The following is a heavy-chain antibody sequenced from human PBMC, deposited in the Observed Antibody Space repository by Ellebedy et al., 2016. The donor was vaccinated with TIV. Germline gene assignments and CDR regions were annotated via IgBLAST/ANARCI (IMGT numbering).Heavy chain of an antibody. V-gene: IGHV3-21*01. CDR2: ISDSSSYI. CDR3: ARANTGYCSSTNCYNDFDY. CDR1: GFTFSSYS. J-gene: IGHJ4*02. D-gene: IGHD2-2*02. Sequence: GGSLRLSXAASGFTFSSYSMHWVRQAPGEGLEWVSSISDSSSYIYYADSMKGRFTISRDNAKYSLYLQMNSLRAGDTAVYYCARANTGYCSSTNCYNDFDYWGQGTLVTVSS.